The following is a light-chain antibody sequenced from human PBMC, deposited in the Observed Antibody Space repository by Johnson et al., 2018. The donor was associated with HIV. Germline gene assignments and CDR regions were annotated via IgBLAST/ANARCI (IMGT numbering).Light chain of an antibody. CDR3: ETWDSSLSGV. Sequence: QSVLTQPPSVSAAPGQKVTISCSGSGSNIGNNYVSWYQQLPGTAPKLLIFDNNKRPSGIPDRFSGSKSGTSATLGITGLQTGDEADYYCETWDSSLSGVFVTGTKVTVL. CDR2: DNN. V-gene: IGLV1-51*01. CDR1: GSNIGNNY. J-gene: IGLJ1*01.